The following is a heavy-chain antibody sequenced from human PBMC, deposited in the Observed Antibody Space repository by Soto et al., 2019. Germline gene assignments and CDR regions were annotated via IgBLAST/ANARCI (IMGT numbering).Heavy chain of an antibody. J-gene: IGHJ4*02. CDR3: ARDPVPRGYFDY. CDR1: GGSISSGGYY. V-gene: IGHV4-31*03. Sequence: LSLTCTVSGGSISSGGYYWSWIRQHPVKGLEWIGYIYYSGSTYYNPSLKSRVTISVDTSKNQFSLKLSSVTAADTAVYYCARDPVPRGYFDYWGQGTLVTVSS. D-gene: IGHD3-10*01. CDR2: IYYSGST.